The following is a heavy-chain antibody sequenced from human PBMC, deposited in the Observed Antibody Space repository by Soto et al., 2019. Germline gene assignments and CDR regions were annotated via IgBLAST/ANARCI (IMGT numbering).Heavy chain of an antibody. D-gene: IGHD1-26*01. V-gene: IGHV3-23*01. CDR2: ISGSGSSR. CDR3: AKTRESGIYFYFDS. Sequence: PGGSLRLSCAASGFTFSTYAMSWVRQAPGKGLEWVSAISGSGSSRYYADSAKGRFTISRDNSKNTLYLQMNSLRAEDTALYYCAKTRESGIYFYFDSWGQGALVTVSS. CDR1: GFTFSTYA. J-gene: IGHJ4*02.